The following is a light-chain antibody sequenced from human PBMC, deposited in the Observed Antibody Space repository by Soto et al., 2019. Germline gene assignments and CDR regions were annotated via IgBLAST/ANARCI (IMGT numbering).Light chain of an antibody. J-gene: IGKJ2*01. Sequence: DIQITQSPSSLSASVGDRVTITCRASQSISSFLNWYQQKPGKAPKFLIYAASTLQSGVPSRFSGSGSGTDFTLTISSLQPEDFATYYCQQSFSTPYTFGQGTKLE. CDR2: AAS. CDR1: QSISSF. CDR3: QQSFSTPYT. V-gene: IGKV1-39*01.